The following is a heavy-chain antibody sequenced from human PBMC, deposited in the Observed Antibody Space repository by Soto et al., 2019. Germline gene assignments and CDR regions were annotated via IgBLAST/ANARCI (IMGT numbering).Heavy chain of an antibody. CDR1: GFTVSSNY. CDR2: IYSGGNT. J-gene: IGHJ4*02. V-gene: IGHV3-53*01. D-gene: IGHD6-19*01. CDR3: ASPVAGTMGGWY. Sequence: PVGSLRLSCAASGFTVSSNYMNWVRQASGKGLEWVSVIYSGGNTYFADSVKGRFTISRDNSKNTLFLQMSSLRAEDTAVYYCASPVAGTMGGWYWGQGTLVTVSS.